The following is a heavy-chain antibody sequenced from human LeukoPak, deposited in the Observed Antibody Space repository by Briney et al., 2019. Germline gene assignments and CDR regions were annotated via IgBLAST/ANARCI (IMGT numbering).Heavy chain of an antibody. Sequence: GGSLRLSCAASGFTFSSYWMHWVRQAPGKGLVWVSRINSDGSSTSYADSVKGRFTTSRDNAKNTLYLQMNSLRAEGTAVYYCARGIVVVTAFDIWGQGTMVTVSS. D-gene: IGHD2-21*02. CDR3: ARGIVVVTAFDI. J-gene: IGHJ3*02. CDR1: GFTFSSYW. V-gene: IGHV3-74*01. CDR2: INSDGSST.